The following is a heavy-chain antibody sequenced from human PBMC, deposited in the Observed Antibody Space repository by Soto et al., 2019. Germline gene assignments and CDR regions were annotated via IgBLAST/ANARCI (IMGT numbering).Heavy chain of an antibody. D-gene: IGHD3-3*01. CDR2: IYPSDSDT. Sequence: GESLKISCKGSGYSFSTSWIGWVRQMSGKGLEWMGTIYPSDSDTRYSPSFQGQVIISADKSTSTAYLQWRSLKASDTAMYYCATRAEYYDFWSGYYGAWGQGTRVTVPQ. CDR3: ATRAEYYDFWSGYYGA. J-gene: IGHJ5*02. CDR1: GYSFSTSW. V-gene: IGHV5-51*01.